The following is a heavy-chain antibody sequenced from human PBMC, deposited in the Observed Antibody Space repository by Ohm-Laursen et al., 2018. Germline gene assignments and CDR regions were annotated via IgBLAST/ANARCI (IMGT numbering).Heavy chain of an antibody. CDR1: GYTFTGYY. D-gene: IGHD1-7*01. Sequence: SVKVSCKASGYTFTGYYMHWVRQAPGQGLEWMGWINPKSGDTGYAHKFQGRVTMARNASISTANMEMSSLRSEDTAVYYCARGRLSGTRRALDIWGQGTMVTVSS. J-gene: IGHJ3*02. V-gene: IGHV1-8*02. CDR3: ARGRLSGTRRALDI. CDR2: INPKSGDT.